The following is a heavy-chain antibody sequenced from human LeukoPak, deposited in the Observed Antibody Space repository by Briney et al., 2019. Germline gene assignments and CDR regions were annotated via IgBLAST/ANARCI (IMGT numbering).Heavy chain of an antibody. J-gene: IGHJ4*02. CDR1: GFTFSSYG. CDR2: ISYDGSNK. V-gene: IGHV3-30*18. Sequence: PGGSLRLSCAASGFTFSSYGMQWVRQAPGKGLEWVAVISYDGSNKYYADSVKGRFTISRDNSKNTLYLQMNSLRAEDTAVYYCAKDDAPPGTPPGYFDYWGQGTLVTVSS. D-gene: IGHD3-10*01. CDR3: AKDDAPPGTPPGYFDY.